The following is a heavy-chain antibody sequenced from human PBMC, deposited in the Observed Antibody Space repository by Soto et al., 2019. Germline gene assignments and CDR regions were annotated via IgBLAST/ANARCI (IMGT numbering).Heavy chain of an antibody. CDR3: AKYRGGSLGMTHYYYVLDV. V-gene: IGHV3-30*18. Sequence: QVQLVESGGGVVQPGTSLRLSCAASGFSFSSHGMHWVRQAPGKGLEWVALISFDGSIKYYGDSVKGRLSISRDNSKNTLYLQMSSLRTEDTAVYYCAKYRGGSLGMTHYYYVLDVWGQGTTVTVSS. D-gene: IGHD2-21*01. CDR1: GFSFSSHG. CDR2: ISFDGSIK. J-gene: IGHJ6*02.